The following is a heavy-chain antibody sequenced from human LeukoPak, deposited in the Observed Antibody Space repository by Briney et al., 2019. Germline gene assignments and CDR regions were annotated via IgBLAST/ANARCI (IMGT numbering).Heavy chain of an antibody. D-gene: IGHD3-10*01. Sequence: SETLSLTCSVSGGSISSPNHDWAWSRPPPGQGREWIGSIYYSGTPYYNLSLKSRVTLSVDTSQNQFSLQLSSVTAADTAIYFCARSLGANTWVGNWFDPWGQGTLVTVSP. V-gene: IGHV4-39*01. CDR2: IYYSGTP. CDR3: ARSLGANTWVGNWFDP. CDR1: GGSISSPNHD. J-gene: IGHJ5*02.